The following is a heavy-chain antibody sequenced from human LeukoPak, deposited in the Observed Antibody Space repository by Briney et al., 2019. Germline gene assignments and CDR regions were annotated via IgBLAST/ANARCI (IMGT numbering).Heavy chain of an antibody. CDR1: GFTFSSYA. Sequence: GGSLRLSCAASGFTFSSYAMHWVRQAPGKGLEWVSHIYSAGNTYYADSVKGRFTISRDSFKNTLYLQMNSLRGEDTALYYCARIVAVASLYYFDNWGQGTLVTVSS. V-gene: IGHV3-53*01. CDR2: IYSAGNT. CDR3: ARIVAVASLYYFDN. D-gene: IGHD6-19*01. J-gene: IGHJ4*02.